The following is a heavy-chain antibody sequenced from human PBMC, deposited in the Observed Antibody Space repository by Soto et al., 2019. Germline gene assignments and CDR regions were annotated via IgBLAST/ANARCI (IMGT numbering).Heavy chain of an antibody. J-gene: IGHJ4*02. CDR3: ARDARFGELFHY. CDR1: GFTVSSNY. CDR2: IYSGGST. V-gene: IGHV3-66*01. D-gene: IGHD3-10*01. Sequence: EVQLVESGGGLVQPGGSLRLSCAASGFTVSSNYMSWVRQAPGKGLEWVSVIYSGGSTYYADSVKGRFTISRDNSKNPLYLQMNSLRAEDTAVYYWARDARFGELFHYWGQGTLVTVSS.